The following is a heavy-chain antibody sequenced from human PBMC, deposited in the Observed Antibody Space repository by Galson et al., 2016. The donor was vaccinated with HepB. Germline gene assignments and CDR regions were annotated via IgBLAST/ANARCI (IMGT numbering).Heavy chain of an antibody. CDR1: GFTFDTYC. D-gene: IGHD3-22*01. Sequence: SLRLSCAASGFTFDTYCMNWVRQAPGKGLEWVANINQDGSEKNYVDSVKGRFTISRDNAKNSLYLQMNSLRAEDTAVYYCARETGDYYDSRGYYSNNWFDPWGQGTLVTVSS. CDR3: ARETGDYYDSRGYYSNNWFDP. V-gene: IGHV3-7*01. CDR2: INQDGSEK. J-gene: IGHJ5*02.